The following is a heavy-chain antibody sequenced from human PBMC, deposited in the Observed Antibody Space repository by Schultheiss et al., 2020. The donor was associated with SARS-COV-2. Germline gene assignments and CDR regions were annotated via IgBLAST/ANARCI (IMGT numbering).Heavy chain of an antibody. CDR2: IYSGGST. Sequence: GGSLRLSCAASGFTFSSYAMSWVRQAPGKGLEWVSVIYSGGSTYYADSVKGRFTISRDNSKNTLYLQMNSLRAEDTAVYYCAKDHRLFDYWGQGTLVTVSS. J-gene: IGHJ4*02. CDR3: AKDHRLFDY. V-gene: IGHV3-23*03. CDR1: GFTFSSYA.